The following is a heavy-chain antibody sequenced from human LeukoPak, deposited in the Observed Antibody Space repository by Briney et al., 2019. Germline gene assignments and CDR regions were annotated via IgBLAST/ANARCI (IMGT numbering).Heavy chain of an antibody. J-gene: IGHJ4*02. CDR3: ARDIGWYYYDSSGYYY. CDR2: INPNSGGT. V-gene: IGHV1-2*02. D-gene: IGHD3-22*01. Sequence: VASVKVSCKASGYTFTGYYMHWVRQAPGQGLEWMGWINPNSGGTNYAQKFQGRVTMTRDMSISTAYMELSRLRSDDTAVYYCARDIGWYYYDSSGYYYWGQGTLVTVSS. CDR1: GYTFTGYY.